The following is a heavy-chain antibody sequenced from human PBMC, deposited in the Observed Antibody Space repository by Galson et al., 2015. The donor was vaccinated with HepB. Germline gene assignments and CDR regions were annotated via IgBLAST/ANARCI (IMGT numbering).Heavy chain of an antibody. V-gene: IGHV3-30-3*01. CDR2: ISYDGSNK. J-gene: IGHJ4*02. CDR1: GFTFSSYA. D-gene: IGHD1-1*01. CDR3: ARANGWNVPADY. Sequence: SLRLSCAASGFTFSSYAMHWVRQAPGKGLEWVALISYDGSNKDYADSVKGRFTISRDNPKNTLYLQMNTLRPEDTAVYYCARANGWNVPADYWGQGTLVTVSS.